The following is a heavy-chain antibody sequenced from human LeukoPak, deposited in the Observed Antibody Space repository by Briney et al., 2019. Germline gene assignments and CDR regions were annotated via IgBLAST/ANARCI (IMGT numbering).Heavy chain of an antibody. J-gene: IGHJ4*02. V-gene: IGHV3-66*01. Sequence: PGGSLRLSCTVSGFTVSTNSMSWVRQAPGKGLEWVSFTYSDNTHYSDSVKGRFTISRDNSKNTLYLQMNSLRAEDTAVYYCASPDVDTAMVTSGPNDYWGQGTLVTVSS. D-gene: IGHD5-18*01. CDR3: ASPDVDTAMVTSGPNDY. CDR1: GFTVSTNS. CDR2: TYSDNT.